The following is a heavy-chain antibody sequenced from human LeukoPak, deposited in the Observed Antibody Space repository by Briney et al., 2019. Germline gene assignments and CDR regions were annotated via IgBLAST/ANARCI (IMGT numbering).Heavy chain of an antibody. D-gene: IGHD3-10*01. J-gene: IGHJ5*02. V-gene: IGHV4-59*01. CDR2: IYYSGST. CDR3: AREQITMVRGVRYNWFDP. CDR1: GESFSGYY. Sequence: SETLSLTCAVYGESFSGYYWSWIRQPPGKGLEWIGYIYYSGSTNYNPSLKSRVTISVDTSKNQFSLKLSSVTAADTAVYYCAREQITMVRGVRYNWFDPWGQGTLVTVSS.